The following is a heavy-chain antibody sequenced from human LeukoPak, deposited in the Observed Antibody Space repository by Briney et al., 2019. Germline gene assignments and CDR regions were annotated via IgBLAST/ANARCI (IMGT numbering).Heavy chain of an antibody. J-gene: IGHJ4*02. Sequence: ASVKVPCKVSGYTLTELSMHWVRQAPGKGLEWMGGFDPEDGETIYAQKFQGRVTMTEDTSTDTAYMELSSLRSEDTAVYYCATKNYGSGSYYSDYWGQGTLVTVSS. CDR1: GYTLTELS. V-gene: IGHV1-24*01. CDR2: FDPEDGET. CDR3: ATKNYGSGSYYSDY. D-gene: IGHD3-10*01.